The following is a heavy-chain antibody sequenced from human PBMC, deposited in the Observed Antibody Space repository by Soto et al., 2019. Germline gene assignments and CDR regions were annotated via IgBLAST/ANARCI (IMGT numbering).Heavy chain of an antibody. V-gene: IGHV3-7*01. CDR3: ARDKSRGSYSSFVDGLDV. CDR2: IKEDGSEN. CDR1: GFTLSNYW. D-gene: IGHD1-26*01. J-gene: IGHJ6*02. Sequence: GGSLRLSCAASGFTLSNYWMTWVRQAPGKGLQWVANIKEDGSENYQVDSVKGRFAISRDNAKNSLFLQMDSLRAEDTGVYYCARDKSRGSYSSFVDGLDVWGQGTTVTVSS.